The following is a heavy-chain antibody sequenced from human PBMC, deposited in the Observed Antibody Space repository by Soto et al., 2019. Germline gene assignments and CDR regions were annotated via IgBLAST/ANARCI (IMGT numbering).Heavy chain of an antibody. D-gene: IGHD3-22*01. J-gene: IGHJ4*02. Sequence: QVQLQESGPGLVKPSQTLSLTCTVSGGSISIGGYYWSWIRQHPGKGLEWIGYIYYSGSTYYNPSLKSRVTRSVDTSKNQFSRKLSSVTAADTAVYYCARDGSYYYDSSGAIDYWCQGTLVTVSS. CDR1: GGSISIGGYY. CDR3: ARDGSYYYDSSGAIDY. V-gene: IGHV4-31*03. CDR2: IYYSGST.